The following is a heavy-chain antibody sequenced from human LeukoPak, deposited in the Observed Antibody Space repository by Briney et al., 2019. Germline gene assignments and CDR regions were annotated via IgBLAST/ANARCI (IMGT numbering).Heavy chain of an antibody. Sequence: SETLSLTCTVSGGSISSGSYYWSWIRQPAGKGLEWIGRIHTSGGTNYNPSLKSRVTISVDTPKNQFSLKLSSVTAADTAVYYCARDQGTIILGYFDYWGQGTLVTVSS. CDR2: IHTSGGT. J-gene: IGHJ4*02. CDR1: GGSISSGSYY. V-gene: IGHV4-61*02. D-gene: IGHD3-22*01. CDR3: ARDQGTIILGYFDY.